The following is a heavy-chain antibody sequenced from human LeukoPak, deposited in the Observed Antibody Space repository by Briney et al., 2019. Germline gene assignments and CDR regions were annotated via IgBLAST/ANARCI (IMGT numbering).Heavy chain of an antibody. CDR1: GYSFTTYW. V-gene: IGHV5-51*01. CDR3: VRLLGDCIGTICFRYFHD. Sequence: GESLKISCQGSGYSFTTYWIGWVRQMPGKGLEWMGFVYPGDSDTRYNPSFQGRVIISADTSITTAYVQWNSLKASDTAVYYCVRLLGDCIGTICFRYFHDWGQGTLVTVSS. CDR2: VYPGDSDT. D-gene: IGHD2-2*01. J-gene: IGHJ1*01.